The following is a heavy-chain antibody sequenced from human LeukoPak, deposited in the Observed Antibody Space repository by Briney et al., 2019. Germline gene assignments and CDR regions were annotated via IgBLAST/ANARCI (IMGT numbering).Heavy chain of an antibody. Sequence: SETLSLTCAVYGGSFGGYYWSWIRQPPGKGLEWIGEINHSGSTNYNPSLKSRVTISVDTSKNQFSLKLSSVTAADTAVYYCAREEVSRGYDFWSGYYNNYYYMDVWGKGTAVTVSS. CDR3: AREEVSRGYDFWSGYYNNYYYMDV. J-gene: IGHJ6*03. D-gene: IGHD3-3*01. CDR1: GGSFGGYY. V-gene: IGHV4-34*01. CDR2: INHSGST.